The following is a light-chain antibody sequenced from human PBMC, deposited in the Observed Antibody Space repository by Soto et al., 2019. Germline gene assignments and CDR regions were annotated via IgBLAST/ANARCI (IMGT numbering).Light chain of an antibody. V-gene: IGLV2-14*01. Sequence: QSALTQPASVSGSPGLSITISCTGTSSDVGGYNYVCWYQQHPGKAPKLMIYDVSNRPSGISNRFSGSKSGNTASLTISGLQAEDEADYYCSSYTSSSTVVFGGGTKLTVL. J-gene: IGLJ3*02. CDR3: SSYTSSSTVV. CDR2: DVS. CDR1: SSDVGGYNY.